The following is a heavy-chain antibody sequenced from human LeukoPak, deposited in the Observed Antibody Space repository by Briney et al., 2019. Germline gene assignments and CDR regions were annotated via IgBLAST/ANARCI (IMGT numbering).Heavy chain of an antibody. V-gene: IGHV1-8*02. CDR2: VHPDSGNT. D-gene: IGHD1-14*01. Sequence: ALVKVSCKTSGYPFTNWEINWVRQAAGQGLEWLGWVHPDSGNTYYAQRFRGRVTMSRDTSTTTAYMELSGLRSNDTAVYFCATGPRNDPWGQGTLVTVSS. CDR1: GYPFTNWE. CDR3: ATGPRNDP. J-gene: IGHJ5*02.